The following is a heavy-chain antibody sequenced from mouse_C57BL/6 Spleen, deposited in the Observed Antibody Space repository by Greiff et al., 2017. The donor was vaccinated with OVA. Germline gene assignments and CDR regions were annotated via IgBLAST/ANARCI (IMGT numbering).Heavy chain of an antibody. D-gene: IGHD1-1*01. CDR2: IWSDGST. J-gene: IGHJ1*03. Sequence: VQLQESGPGLVAPSQSLSITCTVSGFSLTSYGVHWVRQPPGKGLEWLGVIWSDGSTTYNTRHKSRLSNSKDNSKGKVFLKMNSVQTDDTDMYYGARHYYGISYWYFDVWGTGTTVTVSS. CDR3: ARHYYGISYWYFDV. CDR1: GFSLTSYG. V-gene: IGHV2-6-1*01.